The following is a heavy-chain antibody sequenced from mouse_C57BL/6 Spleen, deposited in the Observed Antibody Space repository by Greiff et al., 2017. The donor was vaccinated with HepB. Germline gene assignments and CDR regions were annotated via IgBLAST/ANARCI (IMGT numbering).Heavy chain of an antibody. CDR1: GFSLTSYG. V-gene: IGHV2-2*01. CDR2: IWSGGST. CDR3: ARNEITTVVFDV. Sequence: QVHVKQSGPGLVQPSQSLSITCTVSGFSLTSYGVHWVRQSPGKGLEWLGVIWSGGSTDYNAAFISRLSISKDNSKSQVLFKMNSLQADDTAIYYCARNEITTVVFDVWGTGTTVTVSS. D-gene: IGHD1-1*01. J-gene: IGHJ1*03.